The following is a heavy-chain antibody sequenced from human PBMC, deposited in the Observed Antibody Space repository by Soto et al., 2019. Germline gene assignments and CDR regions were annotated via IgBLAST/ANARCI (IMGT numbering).Heavy chain of an antibody. J-gene: IGHJ2*01. CDR2: MNPNSGNT. CDR1: GYTFTSYD. D-gene: IGHD6-13*01. CDR3: ATRYSSQWEGYFDL. Sequence: QVQLVQSGAEVKKPGASVKVSCKASGYTFTSYDINWVRQATGQGLEWMGWMNPNSGNTGYAQKFQCRVTMTRNTSISTAYIELSSLRSEDTAVYYCATRYSSQWEGYFDLWGRGTLVTVSS. V-gene: IGHV1-8*01.